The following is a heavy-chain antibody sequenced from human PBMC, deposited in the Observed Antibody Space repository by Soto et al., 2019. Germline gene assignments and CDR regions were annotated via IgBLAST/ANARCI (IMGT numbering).Heavy chain of an antibody. D-gene: IGHD6-6*01. CDR1: GFTFSSYG. V-gene: IGHV3-33*06. CDR2: IWYDGSNK. J-gene: IGHJ5*02. Sequence: GGSLRLSCAASGFTFSSYGMHWVRQAPGKGLEWVAVIWYDGSNKYYADSVKGRFTISRDNAKNSLYLQMNSLRAEDTAVYYCAKSRREYSSSSWVSGNWFDPWGQGTLVTVS. CDR3: AKSRREYSSSSWVSGNWFDP.